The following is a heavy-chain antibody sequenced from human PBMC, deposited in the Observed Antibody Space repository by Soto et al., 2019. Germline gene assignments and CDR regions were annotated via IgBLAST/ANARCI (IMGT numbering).Heavy chain of an antibody. CDR3: ARDPYIVVVPAAIGGGGRGRGYYYYGMDV. CDR2: IIPIFGTA. D-gene: IGHD2-2*01. V-gene: IGHV1-69*05. J-gene: IGHJ6*02. CDR1: GGTFSSYA. Sequence: ASVKVSCKASGGTFSSYAISWVRQAPGQGLEWMGGIIPIFGTANYAQKFQGRITITTDESTSTAYMELSNLRSEDTAVYYCARDPYIVVVPAAIGGGGRGRGYYYYGMDVWGQGTTVTVSS.